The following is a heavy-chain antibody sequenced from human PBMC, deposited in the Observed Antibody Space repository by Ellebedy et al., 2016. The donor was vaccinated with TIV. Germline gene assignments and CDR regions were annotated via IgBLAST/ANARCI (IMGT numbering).Heavy chain of an antibody. D-gene: IGHD4-17*01. V-gene: IGHV3-23*01. CDR2: IASNRVT. CDR3: AKDPADAGYGEDDF. J-gene: IGHJ4*02. Sequence: GGSLRLSCAASGFTFTRYAMNWVRQAPGKGLEWVSAIASNRVTFYADSVKGRFIISRDNSKNTLYLQMNSLRADDAAFYYCAKDPADAGYGEDDFWGRGTLVTVSS. CDR1: GFTFTRYA.